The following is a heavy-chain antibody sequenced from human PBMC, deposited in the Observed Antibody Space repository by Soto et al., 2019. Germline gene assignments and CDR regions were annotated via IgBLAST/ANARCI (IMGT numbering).Heavy chain of an antibody. CDR3: ARERAVAGFDY. V-gene: IGHV1-8*01. Sequence: QVQLVQSGAEVKKPGASVKVSCKASGYTFTSYDINWVRQATGQGLEWMGWMNPNSGNTGYAQKVQXXGTMARNTSISTAYMELSSLRSEDTAVYYCARERAVAGFDYWGQGTLVTVSS. D-gene: IGHD6-19*01. J-gene: IGHJ4*02. CDR2: MNPNSGNT. CDR1: GYTFTSYD.